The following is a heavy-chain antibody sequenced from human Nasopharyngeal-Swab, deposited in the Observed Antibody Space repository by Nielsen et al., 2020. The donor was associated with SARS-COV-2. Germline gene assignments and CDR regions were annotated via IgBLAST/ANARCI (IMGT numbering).Heavy chain of an antibody. CDR3: ARGRDTIFGVVITNFDY. Sequence: ASVKVSCKASGYTFTSYYMHWVRQAPGQGLEWMGIINPSGGSTSYAQKFQGRVTMTRDTSTSTVYMELSSLRSEDTAVYYCARGRDTIFGVVITNFDYWGQGTLVTVSS. CDR2: INPSGGST. D-gene: IGHD3-3*01. V-gene: IGHV1-46*01. J-gene: IGHJ4*02. CDR1: GYTFTSYY.